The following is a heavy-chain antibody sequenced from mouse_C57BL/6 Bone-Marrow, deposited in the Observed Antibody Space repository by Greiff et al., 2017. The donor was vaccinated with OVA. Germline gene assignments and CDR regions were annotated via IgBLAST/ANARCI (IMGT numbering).Heavy chain of an antibody. J-gene: IGHJ4*01. Sequence: QVQLQQPGAELVKPGASVKMSCKASGYTFTSYWITWVKQRPGQGLEWIGDIYPGSGSTNYNEKFKRKATLTVDTSSSTAYMQLSSLTSEDSAVYYCARHYYGSSRYAMDYWGQGTSVTVSS. CDR1: GYTFTSYW. D-gene: IGHD1-1*01. CDR2: IYPGSGST. CDR3: ARHYYGSSRYAMDY. V-gene: IGHV1-55*01.